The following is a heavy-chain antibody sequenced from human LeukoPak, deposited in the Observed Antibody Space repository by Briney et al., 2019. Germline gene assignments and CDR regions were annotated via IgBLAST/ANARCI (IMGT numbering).Heavy chain of an antibody. CDR1: GYTLTQLS. CDR2: FDPEDGET. J-gene: IGHJ4*02. V-gene: IGHV1-24*01. Sequence: ASVKVSCKVSGYTLTQLSMHWVRQAPGKGLEWMGGFDPEDGETIYAQKFQGRVTMTEDTSTDTAYMELSSLRSEDTAVYYCATAVHVLLWFGELSPLDYWGQGTLVTVSS. D-gene: IGHD3-10*01. CDR3: ATAVHVLLWFGELSPLDY.